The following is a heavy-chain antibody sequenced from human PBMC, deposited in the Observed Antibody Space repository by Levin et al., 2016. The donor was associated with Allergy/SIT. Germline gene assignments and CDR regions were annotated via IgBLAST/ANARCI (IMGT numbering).Heavy chain of an antibody. CDR3: ARLSDYGDQRGAFDI. V-gene: IGHV5-51*01. CDR1: GYSFTSYW. D-gene: IGHD4-17*01. CDR2: IYPGDSDT. J-gene: IGHJ3*02. Sequence: KVSCKGSGYSFTSYWIGWVRQMPGKGLEWMGIIYPGDSDTRYSPSFQGQVTISADKSISTAYLQWSSLKASDTAMYYCARLSDYGDQRGAFDIWGQGTMVTVSS.